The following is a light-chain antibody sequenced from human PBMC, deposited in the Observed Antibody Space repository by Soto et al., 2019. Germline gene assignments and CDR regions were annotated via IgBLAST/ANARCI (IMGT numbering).Light chain of an antibody. V-gene: IGKV3-11*01. CDR3: LQRGNWPWT. J-gene: IGKJ1*01. CDR1: QGVSSY. Sequence: EIVLTQSPATLSLSPGERATLSCRARQGVSSYLAWYQQKPGQAPSLLIYEASSRATGIPARFSGSGSGTDFTLTSSSLEPEDFAVYYCLQRGNWPWTFGQGTKVDIK. CDR2: EAS.